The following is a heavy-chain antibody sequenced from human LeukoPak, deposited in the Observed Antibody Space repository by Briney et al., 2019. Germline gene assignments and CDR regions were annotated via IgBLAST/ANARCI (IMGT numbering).Heavy chain of an antibody. V-gene: IGHV1-2*02. J-gene: IGHJ5*02. CDR2: INPNSGGT. D-gene: IGHD3-22*01. CDR3: ARDQDSSCRNWFDP. CDR1: GYTFTGYY. Sequence: ASVKVSCKASGYTFTGYYMHWVRQAPGQGLEWMGWINPNSGGTNYAQKFQGRVTITRDTSISTAYMELSRLRSDDTAVYYCARDQDSSCRNWFDPWGQGTLVTVSS.